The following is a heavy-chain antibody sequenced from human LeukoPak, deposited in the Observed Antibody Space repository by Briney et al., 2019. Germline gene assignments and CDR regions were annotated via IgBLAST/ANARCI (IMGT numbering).Heavy chain of an antibody. V-gene: IGHV4-31*03. D-gene: IGHD2-21*02. CDR2: IYYTGST. J-gene: IGHJ4*02. CDR3: ARIVTALAGKGHFDF. CDR1: GASIKSGEHY. Sequence: SETLSLTCTVSGASIKSGEHYWSWIRQHPVKGLEWIGYIYYTGSTYYNPSLESRIRMSLDTSNNQFSLKVTSMTAADTAVYFCARIVTALAGKGHFDFWGQGTLVTVSS.